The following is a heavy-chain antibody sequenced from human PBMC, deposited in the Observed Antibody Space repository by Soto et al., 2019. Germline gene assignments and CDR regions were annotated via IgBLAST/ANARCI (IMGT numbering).Heavy chain of an antibody. CDR3: ARAPYASADL. J-gene: IGHJ2*01. Sequence: EEQLVESGGGLVQPGGSLRLSCAASGFAFGSHWMSWIRQAPGQGLEWVAHIDPNGSGTFYMDSVKGRFTISRDNAKNSVYLQMNSLRVEDTAVYFCARAPYASADLWGRGIVVAVSS. D-gene: IGHD2-2*01. CDR2: IDPNGSGT. CDR1: GFAFGSHW. V-gene: IGHV3-7*03.